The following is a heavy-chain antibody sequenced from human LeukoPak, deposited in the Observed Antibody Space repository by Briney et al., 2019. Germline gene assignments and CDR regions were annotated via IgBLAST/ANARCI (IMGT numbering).Heavy chain of an antibody. Sequence: GRSLRLSCAASGFTFSNYAMHWVRQAPGKGLEWVAVISYDGSDKYYADSVKGRFTISRDNSKNTLYLQMNSLRAEDTAVYYCAKLGQLAPNDAFDIWGQGTMVTVSS. CDR1: GFTFSNYA. D-gene: IGHD6-6*01. CDR2: ISYDGSDK. CDR3: AKLGQLAPNDAFDI. V-gene: IGHV3-30-3*02. J-gene: IGHJ3*02.